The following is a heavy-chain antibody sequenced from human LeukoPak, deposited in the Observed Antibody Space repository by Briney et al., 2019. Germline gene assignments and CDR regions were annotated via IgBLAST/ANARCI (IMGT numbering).Heavy chain of an antibody. CDR3: VRGTVDY. Sequence: ASVKVSCKTSGYTFTDYTMNWVRQAPGQGLEWMGWIHTITGIPTFAQAFTGRFAFSLDPSVTTAYQEINNLQVEDTAVYYCVRGTVDYWGQGTLVTVSS. CDR2: IHTITGIP. J-gene: IGHJ4*02. CDR1: GYTFTDYT. D-gene: IGHD3/OR15-3a*01. V-gene: IGHV7-4-1*02.